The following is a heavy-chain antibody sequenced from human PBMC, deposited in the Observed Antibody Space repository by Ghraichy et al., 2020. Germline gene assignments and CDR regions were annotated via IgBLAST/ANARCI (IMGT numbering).Heavy chain of an antibody. CDR2: INYSGST. D-gene: IGHD2-2*01. V-gene: IGHV4-59*01. Sequence: SETLSLTCTVSGGSINSYYWSWIRQPPGKGLEWIGYINYSGSTNYNPSLKSRVTISVETSKNQFSLKLTSVTAADTAVYYCARDRAYCNSTSCYYYGMDVWGQGAPVTVSS. CDR1: GGSINSYY. J-gene: IGHJ6*02. CDR3: ARDRAYCNSTSCYYYGMDV.